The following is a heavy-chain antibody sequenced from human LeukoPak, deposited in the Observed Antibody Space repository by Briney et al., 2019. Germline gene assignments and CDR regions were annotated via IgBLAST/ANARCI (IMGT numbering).Heavy chain of an antibody. Sequence: SETLSLTXTVSGGSISSYYWSWIRQPPGKGLEWIGYIYYSGSTNYNPSLKSRVTISVDTSKNQFSLKLSSVTAADTAVYYCAREHCGGDCYSEAHDAFDIWGQGTMVTVSS. J-gene: IGHJ3*02. D-gene: IGHD2-21*02. CDR3: AREHCGGDCYSEAHDAFDI. V-gene: IGHV4-59*01. CDR1: GGSISSYY. CDR2: IYYSGST.